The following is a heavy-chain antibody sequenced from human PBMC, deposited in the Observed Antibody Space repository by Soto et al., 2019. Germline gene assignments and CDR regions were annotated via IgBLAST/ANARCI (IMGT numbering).Heavy chain of an antibody. J-gene: IGHJ6*02. V-gene: IGHV1-18*01. CDR1: GYTFTSYG. CDR3: SRGCSGGSRPYYYYGMDV. CDR2: ISAYNGNT. D-gene: IGHD2-15*01. Sequence: QVQLVQSGAEVKKPGASVKVSCKASGYTFTSYGISWVRQSPGQGLEWMGWISAYNGNTNYAQKLQGRVTMTTDTSTRTAYMELRSLRSEDTAVYYCSRGCSGGSRPYYYYGMDVWGQGTTVTVSS.